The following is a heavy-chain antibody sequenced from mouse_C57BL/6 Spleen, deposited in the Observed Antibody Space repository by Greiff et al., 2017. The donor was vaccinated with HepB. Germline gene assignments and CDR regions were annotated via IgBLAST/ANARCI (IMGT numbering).Heavy chain of an antibody. CDR3: ARITTVVVHWYFDV. V-gene: IGHV1-81*01. CDR2: IYPRSGNT. D-gene: IGHD1-1*01. CDR1: GYTFTSYG. Sequence: QVQLKESGAELARPGASVKLSCKASGYTFTSYGISWVKQRTGQGLEWIGEIYPRSGNTYYNEKFKGKATLTADKSSSTAYMELRSLTSEDSAVYFCARITTVVVHWYFDVWGTGTMVTVSS. J-gene: IGHJ1*03.